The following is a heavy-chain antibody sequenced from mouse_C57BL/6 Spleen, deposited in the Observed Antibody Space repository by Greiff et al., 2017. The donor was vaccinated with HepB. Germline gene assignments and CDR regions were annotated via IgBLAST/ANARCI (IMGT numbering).Heavy chain of an antibody. CDR3: TRANYYYGGVAD. Sequence: QVQLQQPGAELVKSGASAKPSCKASGYTFTSYWTQWVKQRPGQGLEWIGEIDPSDSYTNHKQKFKGKATLTVDTSSSTAYMQLSSLTSEDAAVYYCTRANYYYGGVADWSEGTLVTVSA. J-gene: IGHJ3*01. V-gene: IGHV1-50*01. D-gene: IGHD2-4*01. CDR2: IDPSDSYT. CDR1: GYTFTSYW.